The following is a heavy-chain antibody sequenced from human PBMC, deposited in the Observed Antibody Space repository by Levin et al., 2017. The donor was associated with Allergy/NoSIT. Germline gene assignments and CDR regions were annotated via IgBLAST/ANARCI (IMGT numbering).Heavy chain of an antibody. CDR2: ISWNSGSI. CDR1: GFTFDDYA. Sequence: QSGGSLRLSCAASGFTFDDYAMHWVRQAPGKGLEWVSGISWNSGSIGYADSVKGRFTISRDNAKNSLYLQMNSLRAEDTALYYCAKDQDDFWGGMDVWGQGTTVTVSS. J-gene: IGHJ6*02. CDR3: AKDQDDFWGGMDV. V-gene: IGHV3-9*01. D-gene: IGHD3-3*01.